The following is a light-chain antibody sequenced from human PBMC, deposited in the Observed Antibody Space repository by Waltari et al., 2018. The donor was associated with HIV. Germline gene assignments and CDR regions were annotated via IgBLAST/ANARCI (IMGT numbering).Light chain of an antibody. CDR1: QSVYNNY. J-gene: IGKJ4*01. V-gene: IGKV3-20*01. CDR3: QQYGSALLS. Sequence: VLTQSPGTLSLSPGERATLSCKASQSVYNNYLAWYQHKHGQAPRLLIYGASRRPTGIPDRFSGSASGTDFTLTISRLEPEDFAVYYCQQYGSALLSFGGGTKVGVK. CDR2: GAS.